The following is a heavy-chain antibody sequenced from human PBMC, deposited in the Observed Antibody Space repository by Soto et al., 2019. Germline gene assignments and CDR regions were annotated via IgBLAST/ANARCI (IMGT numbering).Heavy chain of an antibody. CDR3: DRVPDF. CDR1: GGSLSSGGYS. V-gene: IGHV4-30-2*01. CDR2: MYHSGST. Sequence: PSETLSLTCAVSGGSLSSGGYSWSWIRQPPGKGLEWIGYMYHSGSTYYNPSLKSRVTISIDRSRNQFSLKLSSVTAADTAVYYCDRVPDFWGQGILVTSPQ. J-gene: IGHJ4*02.